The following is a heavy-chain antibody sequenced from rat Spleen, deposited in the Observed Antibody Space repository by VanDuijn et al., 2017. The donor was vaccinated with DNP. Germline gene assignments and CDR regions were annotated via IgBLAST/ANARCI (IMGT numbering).Heavy chain of an antibody. CDR3: ATSSYFGYDYGFAY. D-gene: IGHD1-7*01. Sequence: EVQLVESGGGLVQPGNSLKLSCAASGFTFSDYAMAWVRQSPKKGLEWFATIIYDGSSTYYRDSVRGRFTISRDYARSTLYLQMDSLRSEDTATYYCATSSYFGYDYGFAYWGQGTLVTVSS. CDR1: GFTFSDYA. V-gene: IGHV5S10*01. J-gene: IGHJ3*01. CDR2: IIYDGSST.